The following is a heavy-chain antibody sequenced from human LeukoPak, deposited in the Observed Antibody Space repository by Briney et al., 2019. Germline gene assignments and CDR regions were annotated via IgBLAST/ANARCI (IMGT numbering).Heavy chain of an antibody. CDR3: ARVPPMSILVVIPSTYFDY. CDR2: INQDGSEK. V-gene: IGHV3-7*01. Sequence: GGSLRLSCAASGFTFSRYWMNWVRQVPGKGLEWVANINQDGSEKDYVDAVKGRFTISRDNAKNSLILQLNSLRAEDTAVYYCARVPPMSILVVIPSTYFDYWGQGTLVTVSS. D-gene: IGHD2-15*01. J-gene: IGHJ4*02. CDR1: GFTFSRYW.